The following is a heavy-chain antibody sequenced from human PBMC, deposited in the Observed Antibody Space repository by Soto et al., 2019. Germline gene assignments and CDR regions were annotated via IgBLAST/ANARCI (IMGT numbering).Heavy chain of an antibody. CDR1: GGSISSGGYY. CDR2: IYYSGST. CDR3: ARSVFP. V-gene: IGHV4-31*03. Sequence: QVQLQESGPGLVKPSQTLSLTCTVSGGSISSGGYYWSWIRQHPGKGLEWIGYIYYSGSTYYNPPLNSRVTIAVATSKTLFSLQLSSVTAADTAVYYCARSVFPWCQGTLVTVSS. J-gene: IGHJ5*02.